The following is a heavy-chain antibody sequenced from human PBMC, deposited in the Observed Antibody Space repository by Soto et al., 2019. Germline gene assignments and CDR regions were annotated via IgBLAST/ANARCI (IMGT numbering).Heavy chain of an antibody. CDR3: AITIIVATTAFDY. CDR1: GGTLSSYA. D-gene: IGHD5-12*01. J-gene: IGHJ4*02. CDR2: IIPIFGTA. Sequence: GASVKVSCKASGGTLSSYAISWVRQAPGQGLEWMGGIIPIFGTANYAQKFQGRVTITADESTSTAYMELSSLRSEDTAVYYCAITIIVATTAFDYWGQGTLVTSPQ. V-gene: IGHV1-69*13.